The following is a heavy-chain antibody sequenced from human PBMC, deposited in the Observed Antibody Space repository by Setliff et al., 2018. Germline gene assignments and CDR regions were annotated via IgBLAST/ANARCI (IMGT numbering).Heavy chain of an antibody. CDR3: ARAHTWSLPNDNSGYPGWFDP. J-gene: IGHJ5*02. CDR2: VFFNGAA. CDR1: GGSISGTSTETYL. V-gene: IGHV4-61*01. D-gene: IGHD3-22*01. Sequence: LSLTCTVSGGSISGTSTETYLWSWIRQPPGKGLEFICYVFFNGAAKYDPSLKSRVAISVDTSKEQFSLKLTSMTAADTAVYYCARAHTWSLPNDNSGYPGWFDPWGQGTLVTVPQ.